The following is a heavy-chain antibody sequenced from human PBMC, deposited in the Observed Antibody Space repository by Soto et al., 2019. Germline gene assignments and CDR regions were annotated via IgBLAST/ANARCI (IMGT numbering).Heavy chain of an antibody. CDR3: AKDFFLGSDYDILTGSFPYYFDY. V-gene: IGHV3-23*01. CDR2: ISGSGGST. Sequence: GGSLRLSCAASGFTFSSYAMSWVRQAPGKGLEWVSAISGSGGSTYYADSVKGRFTISRDNSKNTLYLQMNSLRAEDTAVYYCAKDFFLGSDYDILTGSFPYYFDYWGQGTLVTVSS. CDR1: GFTFSSYA. J-gene: IGHJ4*02. D-gene: IGHD3-9*01.